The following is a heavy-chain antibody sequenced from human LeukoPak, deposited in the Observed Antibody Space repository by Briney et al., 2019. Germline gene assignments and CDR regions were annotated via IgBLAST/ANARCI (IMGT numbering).Heavy chain of an antibody. V-gene: IGHV3-74*01. J-gene: IGHJ4*02. CDR1: GFTFDNYW. CDR3: ARGPPYAGGYYVGDY. Sequence: GGSLRLSCVASGFTFDNYWVHWVRQAPGKGLVWVSRISRDGRTTNYADSVKGRFTISRDNAKNTLYLQMNILKAEDTAIYYCARGPPYAGGYYVGDYWGQGILVAVSS. D-gene: IGHD1-26*01. CDR2: ISRDGRTT.